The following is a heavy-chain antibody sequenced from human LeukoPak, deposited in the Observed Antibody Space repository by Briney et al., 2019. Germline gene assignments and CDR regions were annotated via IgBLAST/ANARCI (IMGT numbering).Heavy chain of an antibody. CDR2: INHSGRT. V-gene: IGHV4-34*01. Sequence: PSETLSLTCAVSGGSISTGDYYWRWIRQPPGKGLEWIGEINHSGRTNYNPSLKSRVTISVDTSKNQFSLKLSSVTAADTAVYYCARINYYDGDDYWGQGTLVTVSS. CDR3: ARINYYDGDDY. CDR1: GGSISTGDYY. J-gene: IGHJ4*02. D-gene: IGHD3-16*01.